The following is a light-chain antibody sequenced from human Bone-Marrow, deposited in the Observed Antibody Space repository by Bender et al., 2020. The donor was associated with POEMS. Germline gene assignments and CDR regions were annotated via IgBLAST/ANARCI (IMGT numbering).Light chain of an antibody. J-gene: IGLJ3*02. Sequence: SYVLTQPPSVSVAPGQTARITCGGNNIESKSVHWYQQKPGQAPVLVVYDDSDRPSGIPERFSGSNSGNTATLTISGTQVMDEADYFCQAWDSGLWVFGGGTKLTVL. CDR3: QAWDSGLWV. CDR2: DDS. CDR1: NIESKS. V-gene: IGLV3-21*02.